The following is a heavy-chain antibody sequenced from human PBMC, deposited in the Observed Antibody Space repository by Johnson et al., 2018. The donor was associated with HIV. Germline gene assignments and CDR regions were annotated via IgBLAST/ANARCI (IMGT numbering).Heavy chain of an antibody. V-gene: IGHV3-30*04. CDR3: ARGDRATYYRRGAFDI. CDR1: GFTFSSYA. J-gene: IGHJ3*02. D-gene: IGHD1-26*01. CDR2: LADDVSAK. Sequence: QVQLVESGGGVVQPGRSLRLSCAASGFTFSSYAMHWVRQAPGKGLEWVVVLADDVSAKYYADLVKGRFTISRDNSKNTLYLQMNSLGAEDTGAYACARGDRATYYRRGAFDIWGQGTMVTVSS.